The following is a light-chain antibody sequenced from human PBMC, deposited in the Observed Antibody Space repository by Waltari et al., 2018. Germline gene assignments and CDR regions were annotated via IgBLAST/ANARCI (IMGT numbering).Light chain of an antibody. CDR1: SSDVGAHNY. V-gene: IGLV2-14*03. J-gene: IGLJ2*01. CDR2: DVS. CDR3: ISYTTSDTMI. Sequence: QSALTQPASVSGSPGQSITISCTGTSSDVGAHNYVSWYQQHPGKVPKLIIYDVSHRPSGVAFRFSGSKSDNTASLTISGLQAEDEADYYCISYTTSDTMIFGGGTKLTVL.